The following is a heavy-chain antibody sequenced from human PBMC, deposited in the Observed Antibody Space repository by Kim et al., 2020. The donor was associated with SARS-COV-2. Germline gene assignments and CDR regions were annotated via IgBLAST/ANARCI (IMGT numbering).Heavy chain of an antibody. CDR3: ARVPLSYSNYFDY. CDR1: GYTFTGYY. D-gene: IGHD4-4*01. V-gene: IGHV1-2*02. Sequence: ASVKVSCKASGYTFTGYYMHWVRQAPGQGLEWMGWINPNSGGTNYAQKFQGRVTMTRDTSISTAYMELSRLRSDDTAVYYCARVPLSYSNYFDYWGQGTLVTVSS. J-gene: IGHJ4*02. CDR2: INPNSGGT.